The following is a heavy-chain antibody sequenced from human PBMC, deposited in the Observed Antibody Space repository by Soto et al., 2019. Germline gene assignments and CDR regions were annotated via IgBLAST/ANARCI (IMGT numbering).Heavy chain of an antibody. Sequence: GSRRLSCAASVFTFSDYYMSWIRQAPGKGLEWVSYISSSGDAIYYADSVKGRFTISRDNAKNSLFLQMNSLRAEDTAVYYCARAKWEFYYWVQGTLVTVSS. CDR3: ARAKWEFYY. V-gene: IGHV3-11*01. D-gene: IGHD1-26*01. CDR2: ISSSGDAI. J-gene: IGHJ4*02. CDR1: VFTFSDYY.